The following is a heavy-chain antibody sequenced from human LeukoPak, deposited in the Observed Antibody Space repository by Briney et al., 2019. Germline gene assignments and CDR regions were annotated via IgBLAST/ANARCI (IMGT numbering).Heavy chain of an antibody. V-gene: IGHV3-30*02. J-gene: IGHJ4*02. CDR2: IRYDGSNK. D-gene: IGHD3-3*01. CDR1: GFTFSSYG. CDR3: AKTQEPGVAPDY. Sequence: PGGSLRLSCAASGFTFSSYGMHWVRQAPGKGLEWVAFIRYDGSNKYYADSVKGRFTISRDNSKNTLYLQMNSLRAEDTAVCYCAKTQEPGVAPDYWGQGTLVTVSS.